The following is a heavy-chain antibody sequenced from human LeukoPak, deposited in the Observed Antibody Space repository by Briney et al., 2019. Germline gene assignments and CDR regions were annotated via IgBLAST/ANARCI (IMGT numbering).Heavy chain of an antibody. CDR2: IYYSGST. D-gene: IGHD3-9*01. CDR1: GGSISSYY. Sequence: SETLSLTCTVSGGSISSYYWSWIRQPPGKGLEWIGYIYYSGSTNYTPSLKSRVTISVDTSKNQFSLKLSSVPAADTAVYYCARHASRTYYDILTGYGANWFDPWGQGTLVTVSS. V-gene: IGHV4-59*08. J-gene: IGHJ5*02. CDR3: ARHASRTYYDILTGYGANWFDP.